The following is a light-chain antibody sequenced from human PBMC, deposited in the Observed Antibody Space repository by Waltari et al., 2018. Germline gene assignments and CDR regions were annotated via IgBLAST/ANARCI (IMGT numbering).Light chain of an antibody. CDR2: KGI. CDR1: SGSVSSTSY. J-gene: IGLJ3*02. V-gene: IGLV8-61*01. Sequence: QTVVTQETSLSVSPGGTVTLTCALSSGSVSSTSYHTWYQQTPGQPPRTLVYKGISRSSGVPDRFSGSILGNTAALTITGAQADDESDYYCSMYMGSGVWVFGGGTKLTVL. CDR3: SMYMGSGVWV.